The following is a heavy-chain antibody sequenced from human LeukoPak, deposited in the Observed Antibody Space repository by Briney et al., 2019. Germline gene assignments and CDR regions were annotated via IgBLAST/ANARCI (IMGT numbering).Heavy chain of an antibody. Sequence: GGSLRLSCAASGFTFSSYAMSWVRQAPGKGLEWVSAISGSGGSTYYADSVKGRFTISRDNSKNTLYLQMNSLRAEDTAVYYCAKRSLGRLRLAYYFDYWGQGTLVTVSS. D-gene: IGHD5-12*01. CDR2: ISGSGGST. CDR1: GFTFSSYA. CDR3: AKRSLGRLRLAYYFDY. J-gene: IGHJ4*02. V-gene: IGHV3-23*01.